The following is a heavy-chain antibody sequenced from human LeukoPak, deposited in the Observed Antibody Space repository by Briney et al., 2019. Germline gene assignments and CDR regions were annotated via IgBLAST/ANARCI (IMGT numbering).Heavy chain of an antibody. CDR1: GYTFTGCY. V-gene: IGHV1-2*02. CDR3: ARCLRYCSSTSCYGVGDYYYYYMDV. Sequence: ASVKVSCKASGYTFTGCYMHWVRQAPGQGLEWMGWINPNSGGTNYAQKFQGSVTMTRDTSISTAYMELSRLRSDDTAVYYCARCLRYCSSTSCYGVGDYYYYYMDVWGKGTTVTISS. J-gene: IGHJ6*03. D-gene: IGHD2-2*01. CDR2: INPNSGGT.